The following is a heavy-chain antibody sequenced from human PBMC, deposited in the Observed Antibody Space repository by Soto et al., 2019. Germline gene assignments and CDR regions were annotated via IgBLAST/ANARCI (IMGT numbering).Heavy chain of an antibody. CDR2: IGASGGST. V-gene: IGHV3-23*01. CDR1: GFSFSSYA. D-gene: IGHD3-10*01. Sequence: EVQLLQSGGGLVQPGGSLRLSCASSGFSFSSYAMSWVRQAPGKGLEWVSGIGASGGSTYHTDSVKGRFTIARDSSKNTVYLQMNILRAEDTAVYFCAKDLGFSAPTAFDYWGLGTQVTVSS. J-gene: IGHJ4*02. CDR3: AKDLGFSAPTAFDY.